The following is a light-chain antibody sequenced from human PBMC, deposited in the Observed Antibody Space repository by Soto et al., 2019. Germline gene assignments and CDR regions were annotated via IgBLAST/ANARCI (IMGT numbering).Light chain of an antibody. V-gene: IGKV3-20*01. CDR2: GAS. Sequence: EIVLTQSPGTLSLSPGERATLSCRASQRVSSSYLAWYQQKPGQAPRLLIYGASSRATGIPDRFSGSGSGTDFTLTIRRLEPEDLAVYYCQQYGSSSWTFGQATKGDIK. CDR1: QRVSSSY. J-gene: IGKJ1*01. CDR3: QQYGSSSWT.